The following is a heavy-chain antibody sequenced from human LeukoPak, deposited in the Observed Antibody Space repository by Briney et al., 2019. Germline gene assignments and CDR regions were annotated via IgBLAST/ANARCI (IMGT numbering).Heavy chain of an antibody. CDR3: ARGADYGSGSHLFDY. D-gene: IGHD3-10*01. Sequence: ASVKLSCKASGYTFLNYDFTWVRQAPGRGLEWMGCISAHNYNTKYAQRFQGRVTMTADTSTTTAYMELRSLRSDDTAVYYCARGADYGSGSHLFDYWGQGTLVAVSS. J-gene: IGHJ4*02. V-gene: IGHV1-18*01. CDR1: GYTFLNYD. CDR2: ISAHNYNT.